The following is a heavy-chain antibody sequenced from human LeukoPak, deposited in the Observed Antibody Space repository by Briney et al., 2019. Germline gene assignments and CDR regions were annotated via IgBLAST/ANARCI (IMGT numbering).Heavy chain of an antibody. D-gene: IGHD4-17*01. V-gene: IGHV3-11*01. CDR2: ISSSGSTI. CDR3: ARSYVDEPIIYYYYGMDV. J-gene: IGHJ6*02. CDR1: GFTFSDYH. Sequence: PGGSLRLSCAASGFTFSDYHMSWIRQAPGKGLEWVSYISSSGSTIYYADSVKGRFTISRDNAKNSLYLQMNSLRAEDTAVYYCARSYVDEPIIYYYYGMDVWGQGTTVTVSS.